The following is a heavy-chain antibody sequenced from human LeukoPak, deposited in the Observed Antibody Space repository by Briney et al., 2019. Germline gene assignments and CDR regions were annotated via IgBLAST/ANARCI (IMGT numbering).Heavy chain of an antibody. V-gene: IGHV3-73*01. CDR2: IRAKANNYAT. CDR3: RVTCTGDCHMSGY. D-gene: IGHD2-8*02. Sequence: GGSLRLSCAASGFNFSGSAMHWVRQASGKGLEWVGRIRAKANNYATAYAASVKGRFTISRDDSKNTAYLQMNSLKTEDTAVYYCRVTCTGDCHMSGYLGQGTLVTVSS. J-gene: IGHJ4*02. CDR1: GFNFSGSA.